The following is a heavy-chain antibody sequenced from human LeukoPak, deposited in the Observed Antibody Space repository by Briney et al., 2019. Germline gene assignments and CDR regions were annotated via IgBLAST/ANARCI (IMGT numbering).Heavy chain of an antibody. CDR1: GGSISSSSYY. J-gene: IGHJ4*02. CDR3: ARVGPSGYDSSGYYYLFDY. Sequence: PSETLSLTCTVSGGSISSSSYYWGWIRQPPGKGLEWIGSIYYSGSTYYNPSLKSRVTISVDTSKNQFSLKLSSVTAADTAVYYCARVGPSGYDSSGYYYLFDYWGQGTLVTVSS. D-gene: IGHD3-22*01. CDR2: IYYSGST. V-gene: IGHV4-39*07.